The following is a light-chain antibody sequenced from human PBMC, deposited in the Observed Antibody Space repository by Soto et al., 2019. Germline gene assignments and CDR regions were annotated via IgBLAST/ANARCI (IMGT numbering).Light chain of an antibody. J-gene: IGLJ2*01. CDR2: EVS. V-gene: IGLV2-8*01. CDR3: SSYAGSNIL. CDR1: SSDVGGYNY. Sequence: QSALTQAPSASGSPGQSVTISCTGTSSDVGGYNYVSWYQQHPGKAPKLMIYEVSKRPSGVPDRFSGSKSGNTASLTVSGLPAEDEADYYCSSYAGSNILFGGGTKLTVL.